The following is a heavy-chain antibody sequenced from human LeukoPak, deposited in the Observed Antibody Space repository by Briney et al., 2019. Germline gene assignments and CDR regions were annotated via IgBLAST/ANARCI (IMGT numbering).Heavy chain of an antibody. V-gene: IGHV1-2*04. J-gene: IGHJ4*02. D-gene: IGHD3-16*01. Sequence: ASVRVSCKASGYIFTGYYVHWVRQAPGQGLEWMGWINPNSGGTNYAQKVQGWVTMTRDTSINTAYMELSRLRSDDTAVYYCAREFGGVADFDYWGQGTLVTVSS. CDR2: INPNSGGT. CDR3: AREFGGVADFDY. CDR1: GYIFTGYY.